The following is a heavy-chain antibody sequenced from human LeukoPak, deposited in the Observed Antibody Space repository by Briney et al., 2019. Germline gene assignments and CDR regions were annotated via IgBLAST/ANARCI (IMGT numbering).Heavy chain of an antibody. CDR2: IYYSGST. D-gene: IGHD1-26*01. CDR1: GGXISSRSCC. Sequence: SETLSLTCTVSGGXISSRSCCWGWIRQPPGKGLEWIGTIYYSGSTYYNPSLKSRVTISVDTSKNQFSLRLSSVTAADTAVYYCARQVYSGTHYFDYWGQGTLVTVSS. J-gene: IGHJ4*02. CDR3: ARQVYSGTHYFDY. V-gene: IGHV4-39*01.